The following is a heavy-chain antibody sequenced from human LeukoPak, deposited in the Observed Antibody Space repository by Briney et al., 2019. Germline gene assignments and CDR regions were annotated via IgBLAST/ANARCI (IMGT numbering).Heavy chain of an antibody. Sequence: QAGGFLRLSCAASGLAFSAYKMHWVRQAPRKGLVWVSRISTDGYTTDYADFVQGRFTAPRDNTKNTWSLEMNSLRAEDTAVYYCVVGGSPGYWGQGTLVTVSS. D-gene: IGHD2-15*01. CDR1: GLAFSAYK. CDR3: VVGGSPGY. V-gene: IGHV3-74*01. CDR2: ISTDGYTT. J-gene: IGHJ4*02.